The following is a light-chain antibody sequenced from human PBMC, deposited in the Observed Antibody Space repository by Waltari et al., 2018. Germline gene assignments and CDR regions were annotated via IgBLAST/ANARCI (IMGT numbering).Light chain of an antibody. V-gene: IGKV2-28*01. CDR1: QSPLLRHGNHY. J-gene: IGKJ1*01. CDR2: LGY. CDR3: MQSLLALWT. Sequence: DIVMTQSPIYLPVTPGEPASIPFRSSQSPLLRHGNHYLDCYLHKPGQWPQLLISLGYNRASEVPDRFSASGSGTEFTRKISRVEAEDVGVYYCMQSLLALWTFGQGNNVEIK.